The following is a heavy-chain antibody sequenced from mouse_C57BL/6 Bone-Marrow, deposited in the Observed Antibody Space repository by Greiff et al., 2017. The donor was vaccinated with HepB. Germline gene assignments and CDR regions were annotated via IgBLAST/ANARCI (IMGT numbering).Heavy chain of an antibody. Sequence: EVKVVDSGGGLVKPGGSLKLSCAASGFTFSSYAMSWVRQTPEKRLEWVATINSGGSYTYYPDSVKGRFTISRDNAKNTLYLQMSSLRSEDTAMYYCARAARALFDYWGQGTTLTVSS. CDR3: ARAARALFDY. CDR1: GFTFSSYA. D-gene: IGHD3-1*01. V-gene: IGHV5-9-3*01. CDR2: INSGGSYT. J-gene: IGHJ2*01.